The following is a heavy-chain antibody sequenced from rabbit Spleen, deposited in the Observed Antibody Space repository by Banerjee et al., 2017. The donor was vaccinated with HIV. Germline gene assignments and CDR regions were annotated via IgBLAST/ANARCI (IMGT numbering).Heavy chain of an antibody. Sequence: QSLEESGGGLVQPEGSLTLTCTASGFSFSSSYYICWVRQAPGKGLEWIGCIYIGNGYTYYATWARGRFTSSKTSSTTVTLQMTSLTAADTATYFCARDLVAVIGWNFNLWGQGTLVTVS. CDR1: GFSFSSSYY. V-gene: IGHV1S40*01. CDR3: ARDLVAVIGWNFNL. J-gene: IGHJ4*01. D-gene: IGHD1-1*01. CDR2: IYIGNGYT.